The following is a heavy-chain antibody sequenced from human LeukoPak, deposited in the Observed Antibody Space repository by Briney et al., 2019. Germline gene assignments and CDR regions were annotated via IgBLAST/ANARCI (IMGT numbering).Heavy chain of an antibody. V-gene: IGHV4-34*01. CDR3: ARRSRYYYATDAFDI. CDR1: GGSFSGYY. CDR2: INHSGST. D-gene: IGHD3-10*01. Sequence: PSETLSLTCAVYGGSFSGYYWSWIREPPGRGLEWIGEINHSGSTNYNASLKSRVTISVDTSKNQFSLKLSSVTAADTAVYYCARRSRYYYATDAFDIWGQGTTVTVSS. J-gene: IGHJ3*02.